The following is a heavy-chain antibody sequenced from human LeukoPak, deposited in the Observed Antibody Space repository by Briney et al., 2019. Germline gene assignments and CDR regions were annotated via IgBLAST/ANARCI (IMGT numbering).Heavy chain of an antibody. D-gene: IGHD2-2*01. CDR1: GYSFTSYW. CDR2: IYPGDSDT. V-gene: IGHV5-51*01. Sequence: GESLKISCKGSGYSFTSYWIGWVRQMPGKGLEWMGIIYPGDSDTRYSPSFQGQVTISADKSISTDYLQWSSLKASDTAMYYCARHVSSTSCTCNWFDPWGQGTLVTVSS. CDR3: ARHVSSTSCTCNWFDP. J-gene: IGHJ5*02.